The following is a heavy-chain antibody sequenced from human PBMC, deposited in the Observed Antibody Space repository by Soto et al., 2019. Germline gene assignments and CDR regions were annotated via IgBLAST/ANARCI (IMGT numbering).Heavy chain of an antibody. D-gene: IGHD3-9*01. J-gene: IGHJ6*02. CDR1: GDTFHRHA. CDR2: IIPMFGTA. CDR3: ARARDYDLLTAREYALDV. V-gene: IGHV1-69*01. Sequence: QVQLVQSGAEVKKPGSSVKVSCKGSGDTFHRHALSWVRQAPGQGLEWMGGIIPMFGTAVYAQKFQGRVTISADELTTTASLELSSLSSDDTAVYFCARARDYDLLTAREYALDVWGQGTTVTV.